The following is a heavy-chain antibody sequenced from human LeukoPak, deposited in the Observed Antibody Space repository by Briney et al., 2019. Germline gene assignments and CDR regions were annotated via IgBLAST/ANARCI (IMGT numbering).Heavy chain of an antibody. V-gene: IGHV3-30*18. D-gene: IGHD6-19*01. CDR1: GFTFNSYG. CDR2: ISHDGGNK. J-gene: IGHJ4*02. Sequence: GGSLRLSCAASGFTFNSYGMHWVRQAPGKGLEWVAFISHDGGNKYYAELVNGRFTISRDNSKNTPYLQMNSLRADDTSVYYCAKDGGSGWSFFDYWGQGTLVTVSS. CDR3: AKDGGSGWSFFDY.